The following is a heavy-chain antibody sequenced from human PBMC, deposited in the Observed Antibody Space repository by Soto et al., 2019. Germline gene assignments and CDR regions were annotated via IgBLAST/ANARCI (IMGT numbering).Heavy chain of an antibody. D-gene: IGHD5-12*01. CDR2: ISPRREDI. CDR3: ARPRGPRGYDLIDY. Sequence: EVQLVESGGDLVRPGGSLRLSCAASGFDLNSYSMNWVRQAPAKGLEWVSSISPRREDIYYADSVKGRFTISRDNAKNSVYLQMNSLRDEDTAVYYCARPRGPRGYDLIDYWGQGTLVIVSS. J-gene: IGHJ4*02. CDR1: GFDLNSYS. V-gene: IGHV3-21*01.